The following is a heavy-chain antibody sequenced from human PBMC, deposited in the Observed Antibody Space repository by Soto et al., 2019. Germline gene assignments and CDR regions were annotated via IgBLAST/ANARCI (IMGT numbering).Heavy chain of an antibody. V-gene: IGHV1-69*04. CDR3: AREIVDDIVVVPAAMSINWFDP. D-gene: IGHD2-2*01. Sequence: SVKVSCKASGGTFSSYTMSWVRQAPGQGLEWMGRIIPILGIANYAQKFQGRVTITADKSTSTAYMELSSLRSEDTAVYYCAREIVDDIVVVPAAMSINWFDPWGQGTLVTVSS. J-gene: IGHJ5*02. CDR2: IIPILGIA. CDR1: GGTFSSYT.